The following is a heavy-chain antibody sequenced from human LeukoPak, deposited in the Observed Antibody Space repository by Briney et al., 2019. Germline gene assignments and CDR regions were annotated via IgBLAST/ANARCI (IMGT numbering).Heavy chain of an antibody. D-gene: IGHD2-15*01. CDR2: INHSGST. V-gene: IGHV4-34*01. CDR3: ARGLYCSGGSCYPDY. Sequence: TSETLSLTCAVYGGSFSGYYWSWIRQPPGKGLEWIGEINHSGSTNYNPSLKSRVTISVDTSKNQFSLKLSSVTAADTAVYYCARGLYCSGGSCYPDYWGQGTLVTVSS. CDR1: GGSFSGYY. J-gene: IGHJ4*02.